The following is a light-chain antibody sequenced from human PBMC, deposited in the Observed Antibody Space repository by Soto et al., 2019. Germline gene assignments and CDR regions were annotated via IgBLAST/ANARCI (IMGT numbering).Light chain of an antibody. Sequence: DIVMTQSPLSLPVTPGEPASISCRSSQSLLHSNGYNYLDWYLQKPGQSPQLLIYLGSNRASGVPDRFSGSGSGTDFTLKISRVEAEDVGVYCCMQALQTNTFGQGTKLEIK. CDR3: MQALQTNT. CDR2: LGS. CDR1: QSLLHSNGYNY. J-gene: IGKJ2*01. V-gene: IGKV2-28*01.